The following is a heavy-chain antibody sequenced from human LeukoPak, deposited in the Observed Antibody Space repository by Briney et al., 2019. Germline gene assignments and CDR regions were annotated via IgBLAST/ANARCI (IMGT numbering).Heavy chain of an antibody. J-gene: IGHJ4*02. CDR1: GFTFSSFG. Sequence: SGGSLRLSCAASGFTFSSFGMHWVRQAPGEGLEWVAVIWYDGSNKKYADSVTGRFTISRDNSKNTLYLQMNSLRVEDTAVYYCAKQLGYCSDGSCYFPYWGQGTLVTVSS. CDR3: AKQLGYCSDGSCYFPY. D-gene: IGHD2-15*01. V-gene: IGHV3-33*06. CDR2: IWYDGSNK.